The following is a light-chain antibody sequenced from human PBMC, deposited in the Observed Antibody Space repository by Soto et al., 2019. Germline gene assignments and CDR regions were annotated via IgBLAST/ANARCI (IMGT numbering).Light chain of an antibody. V-gene: IGLV1-44*01. CDR2: SNH. J-gene: IGLJ3*02. Sequence: QSVLTQPPSASGTPGQTVTISCSGSSSNIGSNSVNWFQHLPGAVPKLLIFSNHQRPSGVPDRFSGSKSGTSASLAISGLQTEDEADYNCSACDDSMVGVLGGVTKLTVL. CDR1: SSNIGSNS. CDR3: SACDDSMVGV.